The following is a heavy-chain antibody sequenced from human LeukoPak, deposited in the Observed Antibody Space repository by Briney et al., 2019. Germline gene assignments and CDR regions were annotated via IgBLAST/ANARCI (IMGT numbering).Heavy chain of an antibody. CDR3: AREVLGIPY. V-gene: IGHV3-66*02. D-gene: IGHD7-27*01. J-gene: IGHJ4*02. CDR1: GFAVSSNY. Sequence: PGGSLRLSCAASGFAVSSNYMSWVRQAPGKGLEWVSVIYSGGRTYCADSVKGRFTISRDNSKNTLYLQMNSLRAEDTAVYYCAREVLGIPYWGQGTLVTVSS. CDR2: IYSGGRT.